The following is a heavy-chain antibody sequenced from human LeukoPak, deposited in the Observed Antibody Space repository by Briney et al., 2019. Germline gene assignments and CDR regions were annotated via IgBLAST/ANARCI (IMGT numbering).Heavy chain of an antibody. J-gene: IGHJ6*02. V-gene: IGHV3-33*01. Sequence: GGSLRLSCAASGFTFSSYGMHWVRQAPGKGLEWVAVIWYDGSNKYYADSVKGRFTISRDNSKNTLYLQMNSLRAEDTAVYYCARKVVPATYYGMDVWGQGTTVTVSS. CDR2: IWYDGSNK. D-gene: IGHD2-2*01. CDR1: GFTFSSYG. CDR3: ARKVVPATYYGMDV.